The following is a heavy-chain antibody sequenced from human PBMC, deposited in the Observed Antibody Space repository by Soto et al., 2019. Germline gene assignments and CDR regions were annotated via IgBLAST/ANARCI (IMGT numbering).Heavy chain of an antibody. CDR1: GFRFDDYN. V-gene: IGHV3-43*01. Sequence: GVSLRLSCAASGFRFDDYNMHWVRQAPGKGLEWVSFISWNGANTFYADSVKGRFTISRDSSKKSVSLQINSLRSKDTALYYCARETLSDGFALEVWGPGTTVTVSS. D-gene: IGHD2-21*01. CDR2: ISWNGANT. J-gene: IGHJ6*01. CDR3: ARETLSDGFALEV.